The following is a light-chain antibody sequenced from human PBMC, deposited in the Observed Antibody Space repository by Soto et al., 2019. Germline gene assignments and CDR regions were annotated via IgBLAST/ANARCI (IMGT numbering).Light chain of an antibody. V-gene: IGLV2-14*03. J-gene: IGLJ2*01. CDR3: SSYAGTGSVV. CDR2: DVS. Sequence: QSALTQPPSASGSPGQSFTISCTGTSSDVGAHHSVSWYQQHPGKAPKLIIFDVSKRPSGVANRFSGSKAGNTASLTISGLHAEEDADYYCSSYAGTGSVVFGGGTKLTVL. CDR1: SSDVGAHHS.